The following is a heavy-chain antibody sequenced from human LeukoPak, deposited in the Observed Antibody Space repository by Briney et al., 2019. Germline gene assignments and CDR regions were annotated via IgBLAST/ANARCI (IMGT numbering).Heavy chain of an antibody. V-gene: IGHV1-69*13. CDR1: GDTFGSYA. J-gene: IGHJ3*02. D-gene: IGHD1-14*01. Sequence: ASVKVSCKASGDTFGSYAISWVRQAPGQGLEWMGKFIPIFGTANYAQKFQGRVTITADDSATTAYMELSSLRFDDTAVYYCARAPSGGLAFDMWGQGTMVSVSS. CDR2: FIPIFGTA. CDR3: ARAPSGGLAFDM.